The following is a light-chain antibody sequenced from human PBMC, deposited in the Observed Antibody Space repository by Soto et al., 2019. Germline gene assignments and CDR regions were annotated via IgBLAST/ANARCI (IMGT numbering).Light chain of an antibody. CDR3: HHYET. J-gene: IGKJ1*01. CDR2: GAS. V-gene: IGKV3-20*01. CDR1: KSVSRSY. Sequence: IMLKPSPATLSLSHEDRAPLACRASKSVSRSYLGWDQQKPGQAHRGPMYGASIRAAGVPDRCSGSGSGTEFTLPISRLEPEDFTVYYCHHYETFGQGTKVDIK.